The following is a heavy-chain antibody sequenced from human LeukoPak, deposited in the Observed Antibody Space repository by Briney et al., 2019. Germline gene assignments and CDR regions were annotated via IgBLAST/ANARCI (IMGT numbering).Heavy chain of an antibody. Sequence: ASVKVSCKASGYTFTSYAMNRVRQAPGQGLEWMGWINTNTGNPTYAQGFTGRFVFSLDTSVSTAYLQICSLKAEDTAVYYCARYCGGDCYSGFDYWGQGTLVTVSS. J-gene: IGHJ4*02. CDR2: INTNTGNP. CDR3: ARYCGGDCYSGFDY. CDR1: GYTFTSYA. V-gene: IGHV7-4-1*01. D-gene: IGHD2-21*02.